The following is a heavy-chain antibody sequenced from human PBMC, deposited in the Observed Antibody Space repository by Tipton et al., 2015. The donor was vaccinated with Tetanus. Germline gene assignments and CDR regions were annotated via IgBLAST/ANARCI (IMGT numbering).Heavy chain of an antibody. J-gene: IGHJ4*02. CDR1: GGSFSGYY. Sequence: TLSLTCAVYGGSFSGYYWSWIRQPPGKGLEWIGEINRSGSTNYNPSLKSRVTISVDTSKNQFSLKLSSVTAADTAVYYCTRAVAAAGIYYFDYWGQGSLVTVSS. D-gene: IGHD6-13*01. CDR2: INRSGST. V-gene: IGHV4-34*01. CDR3: TRAVAAAGIYYFDY.